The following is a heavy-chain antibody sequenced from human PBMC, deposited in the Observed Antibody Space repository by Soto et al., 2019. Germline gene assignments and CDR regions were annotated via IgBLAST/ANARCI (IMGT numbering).Heavy chain of an antibody. CDR2: ISGYNGHT. CDR1: GYTFTTYG. J-gene: IGHJ6*02. CDR3: AREGEMPYYYYGLDV. D-gene: IGHD3-16*01. V-gene: IGHV1-18*01. Sequence: QVQLVQSGAEVRKPGASVKVSCKASGYTFTTYGISWVRQAPGQGLEWMGWISGYNGHTKYAQKFQGRVNMTTDTSTSTGYMDLRSLRSDDTAVYYCAREGEMPYYYYGLDVWGQGTTVTVSS.